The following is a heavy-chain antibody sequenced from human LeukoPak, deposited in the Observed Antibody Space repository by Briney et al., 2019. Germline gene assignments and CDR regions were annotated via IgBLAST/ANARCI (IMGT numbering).Heavy chain of an antibody. J-gene: IGHJ4*02. CDR3: AKGDSSGYYRGDFDY. D-gene: IGHD3-22*01. V-gene: IGHV3-9*01. CDR2: ISWNSGSI. Sequence: GGSLRLSCAASGFTFDDYAMHWVRQAPGKGLEWVSGISWNSGSIGYADSVKGRFTISRDNAKNSLYLQMKSLRAEDTALYYCAKGDSSGYYRGDFDYWGQGTLVTVSS. CDR1: GFTFDDYA.